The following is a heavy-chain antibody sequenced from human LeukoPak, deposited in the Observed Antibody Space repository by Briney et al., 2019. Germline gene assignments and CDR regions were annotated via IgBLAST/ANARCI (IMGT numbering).Heavy chain of an antibody. CDR3: ASHGGSSLFDY. CDR2: ISSSSSYI. D-gene: IGHD2-15*01. Sequence: GGSLRLSCAASGFTFSSYSMNWVRQAPGKGLEWVSSISSSSSYIYYADSVKGRFTISRDNAKNSLYLQMNSLRAEDTAVYYCASHGGSSLFDYWGQGTLVTVSS. J-gene: IGHJ4*02. V-gene: IGHV3-21*01. CDR1: GFTFSSYS.